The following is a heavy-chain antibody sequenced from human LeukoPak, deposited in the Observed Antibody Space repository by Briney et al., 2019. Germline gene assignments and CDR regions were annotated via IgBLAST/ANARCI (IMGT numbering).Heavy chain of an antibody. CDR1: GFTFSRYW. CDR3: ARDKGDYDTSGSLFVF. D-gene: IGHD3-22*01. CDR2: IKQGGGEI. Sequence: GGSLRLSCVASGFTFSRYWMSWVRQVPRKGLEWVANIKQGGGEIYYVDSVKGRFTISRDNAKNSLYLQMNSLRAEGTAVYYCARDKGDYDTSGSLFVFGGQGTLVTVSS. J-gene: IGHJ4*02. V-gene: IGHV3-7*03.